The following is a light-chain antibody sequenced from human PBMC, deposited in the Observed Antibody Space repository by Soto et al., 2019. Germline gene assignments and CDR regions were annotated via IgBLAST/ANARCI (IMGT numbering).Light chain of an antibody. CDR3: QQCDHWPRT. Sequence: EIVMTQSAATLSVSPGERATLSCRASQSVGSNLAWYQQKPGQAPRLLIHGASIRATGVPARFSGSGSGTEFTLTISSLQSEDFAVYYCQQCDHWPRTFGQGTNVDSK. CDR2: GAS. CDR1: QSVGSN. J-gene: IGKJ1*01. V-gene: IGKV3-15*01.